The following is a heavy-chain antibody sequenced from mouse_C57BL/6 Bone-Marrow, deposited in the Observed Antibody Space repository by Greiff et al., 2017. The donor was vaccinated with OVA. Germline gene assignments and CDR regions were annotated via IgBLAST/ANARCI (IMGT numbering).Heavy chain of an antibody. CDR1: GYTFTSYW. V-gene: IGHV1-53*01. J-gene: IGHJ1*03. D-gene: IGHD1-1*01. Sequence: QVQLQQPGTELVKPGASVKLSCKASGYTFTSYWMHWVKQRPGQGLEWIGNINPSNGGTNYNEKFKSKATLTVDKSSSTAYMQLSSLTSEDSAVYYWARGTTVVANWYFDVWGTGTTVTVSS. CDR2: INPSNGGT. CDR3: ARGTTVVANWYFDV.